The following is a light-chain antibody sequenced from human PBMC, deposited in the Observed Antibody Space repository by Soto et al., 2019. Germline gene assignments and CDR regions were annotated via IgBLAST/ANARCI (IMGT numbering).Light chain of an antibody. J-gene: IGKJ1*01. V-gene: IGKV3-15*01. Sequence: EIVMTQSPATLSVSPGERATLSCRASQSVSSNLAWYQQKPGQAPRLLMYDASTRATGIPARFSGSGSGTEFSLTISSLQSEDFAVYYCQQYNNWWTFGQGIKVEIK. CDR1: QSVSSN. CDR2: DAS. CDR3: QQYNNWWT.